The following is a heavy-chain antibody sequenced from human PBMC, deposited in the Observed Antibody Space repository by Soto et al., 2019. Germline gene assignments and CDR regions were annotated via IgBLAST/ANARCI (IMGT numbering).Heavy chain of an antibody. CDR2: ISGSGGST. CDR3: ARFLGDDSSGYADY. CDR1: GFTFSSYA. D-gene: IGHD3-22*01. Sequence: GGSLRLSCAASGFTFSSYAMSWVRQAPGKGLEWVSAISGSGGSTYYADSVKGRFTISRDNSKNTLYLQMNSLRAEDTAVYYCARFLGDDSSGYADYWGQGTLVTVSS. V-gene: IGHV3-23*01. J-gene: IGHJ4*02.